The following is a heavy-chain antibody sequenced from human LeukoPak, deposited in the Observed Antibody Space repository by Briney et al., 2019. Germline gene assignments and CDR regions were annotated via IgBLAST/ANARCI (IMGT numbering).Heavy chain of an antibody. J-gene: IGHJ6*03. V-gene: IGHV3-7*01. D-gene: IGHD3-16*01. Sequence: PGGSLRLSCAASGFTFSSYWMSWVRQAPGKGLEWVAHIKQDGSEKYYVDSVKGRFTISRDNAKNSLYLQMNSLRAEDTAVYYCARVGRMRSYYYYYYMDVWGKGTTVTVSS. CDR1: GFTFSSYW. CDR3: ARVGRMRSYYYYYYMDV. CDR2: IKQDGSEK.